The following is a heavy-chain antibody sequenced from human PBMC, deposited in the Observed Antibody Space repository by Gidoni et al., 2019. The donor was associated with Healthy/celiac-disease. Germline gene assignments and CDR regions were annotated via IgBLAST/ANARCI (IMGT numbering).Heavy chain of an antibody. CDR1: GFTFSSYA. Sequence: QVQLVESGGGVVQPGRSLRLSCAASGFTFSSYAMHWVRQAPGKGLEWVAVISYDGSNKYYADSVKGRFTISRDNSKNTLYLQMNSLRAEDTAVYYCARDLYGGYYYYGMDVWGQGTTVTVSS. CDR3: ARDLYGGYYYYGMDV. V-gene: IGHV3-30-3*01. CDR2: ISYDGSNK. J-gene: IGHJ6*02. D-gene: IGHD2-2*02.